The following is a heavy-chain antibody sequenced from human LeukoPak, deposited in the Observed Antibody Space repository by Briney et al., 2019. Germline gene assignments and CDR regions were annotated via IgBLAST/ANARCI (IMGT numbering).Heavy chain of an antibody. CDR2: FDPEDSET. D-gene: IGHD2-2*02. CDR1: GYTLTELS. CDR3: ATRCSSTSCYRSGNYYYYGMDV. Sequence: ASVKVSCKVSGYTLTELSMHWVRQAPGKGLEWMGGFDPEDSETIYAQKFQGRVTMTEDTSTDTAYMELSSLRSEDTAVYYCATRCSSTSCYRSGNYYYYGMDVWGQGTTVTVSS. V-gene: IGHV1-24*01. J-gene: IGHJ6*02.